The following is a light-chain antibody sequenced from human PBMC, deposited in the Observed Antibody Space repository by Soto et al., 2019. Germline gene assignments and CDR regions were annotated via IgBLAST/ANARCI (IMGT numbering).Light chain of an antibody. J-gene: IGKJ4*01. Sequence: EIVLTQSPATLSLSPGERATLSCRASQSVSSNLAWYQQKPGKAPRLLIYEASNRATGIPARFSGSGSVTDFTLTISSLEPEDFAVYYCQQRSNWPRLTFGVGTMVEIK. V-gene: IGKV3-11*01. CDR3: QQRSNWPRLT. CDR2: EAS. CDR1: QSVSSN.